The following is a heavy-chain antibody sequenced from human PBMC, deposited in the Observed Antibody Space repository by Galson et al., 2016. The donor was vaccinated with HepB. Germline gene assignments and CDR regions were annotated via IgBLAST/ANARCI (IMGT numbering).Heavy chain of an antibody. D-gene: IGHD3-16*01. CDR2: INPIAGTT. CDR1: GYTFIIYY. J-gene: IGHJ4*02. Sequence: SVKVSCKASGYTFIIYYIHWVRQAPGQGLEWMGIINPIAGTTTYEQGFQGRLTLTRDTSTSTVYMDLSSLTSEDTAVYYCTRERGSHGFDYWGQGTLVTVSS. V-gene: IGHV1-46*01. CDR3: TRERGSHGFDY.